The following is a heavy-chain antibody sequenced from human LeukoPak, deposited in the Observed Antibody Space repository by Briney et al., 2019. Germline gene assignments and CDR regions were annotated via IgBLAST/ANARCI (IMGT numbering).Heavy chain of an antibody. J-gene: IGHJ4*02. CDR3: ARGPKTRITMVRGVISGAKQPFDY. CDR2: IYHSGIT. Sequence: SETLSLTCTVSGYSIRSGFYWGWIRQPPGKGLEWIGNIYHSGITYYTPSLKSRVTISVDTSKNQFYMKLRSVTAADTAVYYCARGPKTRITMVRGVISGAKQPFDYWGQGTLVTVSS. V-gene: IGHV4-38-2*02. D-gene: IGHD3-10*01. CDR1: GYSIRSGFY.